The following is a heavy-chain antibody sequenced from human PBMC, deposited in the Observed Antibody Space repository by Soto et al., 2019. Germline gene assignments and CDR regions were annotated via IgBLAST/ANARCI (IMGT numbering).Heavy chain of an antibody. CDR3: AGDVGRDCSGGSCYSGDYYYGMDV. CDR2: IYYSGST. CDR1: GGSISSYY. D-gene: IGHD2-15*01. J-gene: IGHJ6*02. Sequence: QVQLQESGPGLVKPSETLSLTCTVSGGSISSYYWSWIRQPPGKGLEWIGYIYYSGSTNYNPSLKSRVTISVDTSKNQFSLKLSSVTAADTAVYYCAGDVGRDCSGGSCYSGDYYYGMDVWGQGTTVTVSS. V-gene: IGHV4-59*01.